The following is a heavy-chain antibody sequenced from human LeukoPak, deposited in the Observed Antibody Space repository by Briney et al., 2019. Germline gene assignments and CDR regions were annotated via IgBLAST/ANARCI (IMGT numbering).Heavy chain of an antibody. V-gene: IGHV4-4*07. D-gene: IGHD5-18*01. J-gene: IGHJ5*02. Sequence: PSETLSLTCTVSGGSISSYYWSWIREPAGKGLEWIGRIYTSGSTNYNPSLKSRVTMSVDTSKNQFSLKLSSVTAADTAVYYCARGHTAMSKGNWFDPWGQGTLVTVSS. CDR1: GGSISSYY. CDR2: IYTSGST. CDR3: ARGHTAMSKGNWFDP.